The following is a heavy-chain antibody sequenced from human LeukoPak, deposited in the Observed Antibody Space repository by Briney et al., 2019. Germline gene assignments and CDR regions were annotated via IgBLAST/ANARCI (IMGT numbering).Heavy chain of an antibody. J-gene: IGHJ6*03. CDR3: AKSVGATVYYYYMDV. CDR1: GFTFSSYS. D-gene: IGHD1-26*01. Sequence: GGSLRLSSAASGFTFSSYSMNWVRHAPGKGRGWVSSIISSSSYIYYADSVKGRFTISRDNAKNSLYLQMNSLRAEDTALYYCAKSVGATVYYYYMDVWGKGTTVTISS. CDR2: IISSSSYI. V-gene: IGHV3-21*01.